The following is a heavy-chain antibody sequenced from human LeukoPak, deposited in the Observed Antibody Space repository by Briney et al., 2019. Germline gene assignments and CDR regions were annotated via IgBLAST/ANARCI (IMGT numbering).Heavy chain of an antibody. D-gene: IGHD5-18*01. Sequence: GESLKISCKGSGYSFTSYWIGWVRQAPGQGLEWMGWISAYNGNTNYAQKLQGRVTMTTDTSTSTAYMELRSLRSDDTAVYYCARGSDTAMVSGYYMGVWGKGTTVTVSS. V-gene: IGHV1-18*04. J-gene: IGHJ6*03. CDR2: ISAYNGNT. CDR1: GYSFTSYW. CDR3: ARGSDTAMVSGYYMGV.